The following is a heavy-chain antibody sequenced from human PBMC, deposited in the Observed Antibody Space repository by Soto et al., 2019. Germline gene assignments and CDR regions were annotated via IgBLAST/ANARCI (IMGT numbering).Heavy chain of an antibody. CDR2: IYHSGST. J-gene: IGHJ5*02. CDR1: GGSISSNNW. D-gene: IGHD1-26*01. CDR3: ASKAWDPPRWFDP. Sequence: SETLSLTCTVSGGSISSNNWWSWVRQPPGKGLEWIGEIYHSGSTNYNPSLKSRVTTSVDKSKNQFSLNLNSVTAADTAVYYCASKAWDPPRWFDPWGQGTLVTVSS. V-gene: IGHV4-4*02.